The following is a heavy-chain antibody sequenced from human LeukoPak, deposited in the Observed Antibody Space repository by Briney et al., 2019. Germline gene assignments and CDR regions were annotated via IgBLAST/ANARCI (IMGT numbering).Heavy chain of an antibody. CDR3: TRDRTPDSSAYYGAY. Sequence: PGVSQRLFCTSRGFTFGDYAMRWVRQAPGRGLVGVGFFRIKAYGTTTEYGAYVTGRFTISRDDSKSIAYLQMTSLKPENTVVYYCTRDRTPDSSAYYGAYGGEGTLVTV. CDR2: FRIKAYGTTT. J-gene: IGHJ4*02. D-gene: IGHD3-22*01. CDR1: GFTFGDYA. V-gene: IGHV3-49*04.